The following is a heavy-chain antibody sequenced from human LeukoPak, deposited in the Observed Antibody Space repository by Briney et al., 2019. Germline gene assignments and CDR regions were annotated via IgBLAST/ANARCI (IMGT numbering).Heavy chain of an antibody. Sequence: ASVKVSCKASGYTFTSYDINWVRQATGQGLEWMGWMNPNSGNTGYAQKFQGRVTMTRNTSISTAYMELSSLRSEDTAVYYCARQNWLIAARLLHTWGQGTLVTVSS. CDR1: GYTFTSYD. CDR3: ARQNWLIAARLLHT. J-gene: IGHJ5*02. CDR2: MNPNSGNT. V-gene: IGHV1-8*01. D-gene: IGHD6-6*01.